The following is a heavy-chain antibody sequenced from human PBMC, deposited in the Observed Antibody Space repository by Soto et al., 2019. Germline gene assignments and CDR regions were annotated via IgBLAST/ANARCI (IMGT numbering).Heavy chain of an antibody. J-gene: IGHJ4*02. V-gene: IGHV4-59*01. CDR1: GGSISTYY. CDR3: ARIIGGSRWGSFDY. D-gene: IGHD6-13*01. Sequence: QVQLQESGPGLVKPSETPSLTCTVSGGSISTYYCNWIRQPPGKGLEWIGYINYSGNTYYNHSLKSRVTISVDTSKNQFSLKLTSVTAADTAVYYCARIIGGSRWGSFDYCGQGILVSVSS. CDR2: INYSGNT.